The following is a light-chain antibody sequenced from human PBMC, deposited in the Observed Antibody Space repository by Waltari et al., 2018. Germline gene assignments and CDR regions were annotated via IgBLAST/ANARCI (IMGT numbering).Light chain of an antibody. CDR2: WSS. CDR3: QQYIATPFT. J-gene: IGKJ3*01. CDR1: QRVLSNSNNENY. V-gene: IGKV4-1*01. Sequence: DFVMTQSPDSLSVSLGARATITCNSSQRVLSNSNNENYLAWYQQKPGQPPKVLIYWSSTRESGVPDRFSGSGSGTDFTLAISSLQAEDVAVYYCQQYIATPFTFGPGTRVDI.